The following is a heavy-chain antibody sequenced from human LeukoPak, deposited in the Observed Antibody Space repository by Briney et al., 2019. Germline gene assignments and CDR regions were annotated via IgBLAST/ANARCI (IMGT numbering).Heavy chain of an antibody. J-gene: IGHJ6*03. D-gene: IGHD3-22*01. V-gene: IGHV3-48*01. CDR3: AMRGQWLYYYYMDV. CDR1: GFTFSSYS. Sequence: PGGSLRLSCAASGFTFSSYSMNWVRQAPGKGLEWVSYISSSSSTIYYADSVKGRFTISRDNAKNSLYQQMNSLRAEDTAVYYCAMRGQWLYYYYMDVWGKGTTVTVSS. CDR2: ISSSSSTI.